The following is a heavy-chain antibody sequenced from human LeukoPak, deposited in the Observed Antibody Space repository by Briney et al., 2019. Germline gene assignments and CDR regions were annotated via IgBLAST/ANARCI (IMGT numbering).Heavy chain of an antibody. J-gene: IGHJ4*02. CDR2: ISYDGSNK. Sequence: GGSLRLSCAASGFTFSSYAMHWVRQAPGKGLEWVAVISYDGSNKYYADSVKGRFTISRDNAKNTLYLQMNSLRAEDTAVYYCADGYNLGYWGQGTLVTVSS. CDR1: GFTFSSYA. V-gene: IGHV3-30-3*01. CDR3: ADGYNLGY. D-gene: IGHD5-24*01.